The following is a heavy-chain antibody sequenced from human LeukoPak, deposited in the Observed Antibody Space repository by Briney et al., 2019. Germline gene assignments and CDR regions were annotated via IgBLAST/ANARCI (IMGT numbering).Heavy chain of an antibody. V-gene: IGHV1-69*06. CDR1: GGTFSSYA. CDR3: AREMATIKVDAFDI. CDR2: IIPIFGTA. J-gene: IGHJ3*02. Sequence: EASVKVSCKASGGTFSSYAISWVRQAPGQGLEWMGGIIPIFGTANYAQKFQGRVTITADKSTSTAYMELSSLRSEDTAVYYCAREMATIKVDAFDIWGQGTMVTVSS. D-gene: IGHD5-24*01.